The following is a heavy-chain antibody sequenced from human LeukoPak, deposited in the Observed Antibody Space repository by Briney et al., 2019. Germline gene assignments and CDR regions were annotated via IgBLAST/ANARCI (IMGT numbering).Heavy chain of an antibody. CDR2: INPSGGST. D-gene: IGHD1-26*01. J-gene: IGHJ4*02. CDR3: ARDGYSDQPIRHFDY. Sequence: ASVKVSCKASGYTFTSYYMHWVRQAPGQGLEWMGIINPSGGSTSYAQKFQGRVTMTRDTSTSTVYMELSSLRSEDTAVYYCARDGYSDQPIRHFDYWGQGTLVTVSS. V-gene: IGHV1-46*01. CDR1: GYTFTSYY.